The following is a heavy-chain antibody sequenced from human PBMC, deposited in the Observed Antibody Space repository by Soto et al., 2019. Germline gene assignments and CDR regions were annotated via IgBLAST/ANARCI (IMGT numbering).Heavy chain of an antibody. CDR3: ARVIPGAEAWFHP. CDR1: GNTFTNFG. V-gene: IGHV1-18*01. Sequence: QGQLVQSGVEVKKPGASVKVSCSASGNTFTNFGVTWVRQAPGQGLEWMGGISPYPADPSYAQKFQGRVTMTIDTSTSTASLDLRSLTSDDTAVYYCARVIPGAEAWFHPWGQGTLVTVSS. D-gene: IGHD2-2*01. J-gene: IGHJ5*02. CDR2: ISPYPADP.